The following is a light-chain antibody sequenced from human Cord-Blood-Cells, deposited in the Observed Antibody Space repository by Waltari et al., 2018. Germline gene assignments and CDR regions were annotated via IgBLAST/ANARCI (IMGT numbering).Light chain of an antibody. Sequence: DSQMTQSPSTLSASVGDRVTITCRASQSISSWLAWYQQKPGKAPKLLIYKASSLESGVPSRCSGSGSVTEVTLTISSLPPDDFATYYCQQYNSYSRTFGQGTKVEIK. CDR3: QQYNSYSRT. CDR2: KAS. CDR1: QSISSW. V-gene: IGKV1-5*03. J-gene: IGKJ1*01.